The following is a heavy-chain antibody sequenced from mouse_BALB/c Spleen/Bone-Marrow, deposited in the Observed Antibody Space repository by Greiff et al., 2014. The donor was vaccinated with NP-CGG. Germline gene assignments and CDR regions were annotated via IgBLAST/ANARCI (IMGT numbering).Heavy chain of an antibody. J-gene: IGHJ3*01. CDR2: IDPANGNT. Sequence: EVQLQQSGAELVKPGASVKLSCTASGFYIKNSYMHWVKQRPEQGLEWIGSIDPANGNTKYDQKFQGKATMTADKSSSTACLQLNSLTSEDSAVYYCAIYYNSSSGFAYWGQGTLVTVSA. CDR1: GFYIKNSY. D-gene: IGHD1-1*01. CDR3: AIYYNSSSGFAY. V-gene: IGHV14-3*02.